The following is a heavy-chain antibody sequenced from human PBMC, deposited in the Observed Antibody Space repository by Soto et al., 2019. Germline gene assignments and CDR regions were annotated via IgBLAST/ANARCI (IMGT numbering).Heavy chain of an antibody. Sequence: QLQLQESGPGLVKPSETLSLTCTVSGGSISSSRYYWGWIRQPPGQGLEWIGSIYYSGSTYYNPSLTSRVTISVDTSKNQFSLKLSSVTAADTAVYSCARRQSSSWYGLWGQGTLVTVSS. V-gene: IGHV4-39*01. CDR3: ARRQSSSWYGL. J-gene: IGHJ4*02. D-gene: IGHD6-13*01. CDR2: IYYSGST. CDR1: GGSISSSRYY.